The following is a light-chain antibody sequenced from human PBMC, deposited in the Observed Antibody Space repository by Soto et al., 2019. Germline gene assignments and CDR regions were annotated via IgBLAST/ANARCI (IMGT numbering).Light chain of an antibody. CDR2: GAS. CDR3: QQYNNWPLT. V-gene: IGKV3-15*01. Sequence: EKVMTQSPATLSVSPGERATLSCRASQSVSSNLAWYQQKPGQAPRLLIYGASSRATGIPVRFSGSGSGTEFTLTISSPQSEDFAVYYCQQYNNWPLTFGQGTRLEIK. CDR1: QSVSSN. J-gene: IGKJ5*01.